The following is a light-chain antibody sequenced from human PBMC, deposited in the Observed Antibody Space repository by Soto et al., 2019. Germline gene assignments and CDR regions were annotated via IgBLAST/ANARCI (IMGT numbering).Light chain of an antibody. CDR3: QDYNSAPWT. J-gene: IGKJ1*01. CDR2: ATS. V-gene: IGKV1-27*01. Sequence: DIQMTQSPSSLSASVGDRVTITCRASQGISNYLAWYQQKPGKVPKLLIYATSTLQTGVPSRFSGSGSGTDFTLTISSPQPEDGATYYCQDYNSAPWTFGQGTKVEIK. CDR1: QGISNY.